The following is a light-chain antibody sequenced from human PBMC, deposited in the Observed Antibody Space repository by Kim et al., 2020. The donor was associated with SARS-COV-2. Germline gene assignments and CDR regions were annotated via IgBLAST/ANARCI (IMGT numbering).Light chain of an antibody. CDR1: SSDVGGYNY. CDR3: SSYAGSNNLV. V-gene: IGLV2-8*01. CDR2: EVS. Sequence: GQSVTSSCTGPSSDVGGYNYVSWYQHHPGKAPKLMVYEVSKRPSGVPDRFSGSKSGNTASLTVSGLQAGDEADYYCSSYAGSNNLVFGGGTKLTVL. J-gene: IGLJ3*02.